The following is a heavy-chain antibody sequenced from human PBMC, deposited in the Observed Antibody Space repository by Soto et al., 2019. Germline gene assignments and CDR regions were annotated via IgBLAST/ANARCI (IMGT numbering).Heavy chain of an antibody. CDR1: GYTFTSYD. CDR2: MNPNSGNT. D-gene: IGHD3-9*01. CDR3: ARVLDYDILTGGYGMDV. V-gene: IGHV1-8*01. Sequence: ASVKVSCKVSGYTFTSYDINWVRQATGQGLEWMGWMNPNSGNTGYAQKFQGRVTMTRNTSISTAYMELSSLRSEDTAVYYCARVLDYDILTGGYGMDVWGQGTTVTVSS. J-gene: IGHJ6*02.